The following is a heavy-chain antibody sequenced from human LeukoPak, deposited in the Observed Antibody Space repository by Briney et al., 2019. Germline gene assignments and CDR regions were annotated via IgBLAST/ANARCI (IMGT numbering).Heavy chain of an antibody. CDR2: SSTNGGST. CDR1: GFTFSNYG. Sequence: GGSLRLPCVASGFTFSNYGIHWVRQAPGKGLEYVSGSSTNGGSTYYGSSVKGRFAISRDDSKNTLYLQMDSLRVEDMAVYYCARAFTWGSMFAGFDIWGQGTMVTVSS. D-gene: IGHD3-10*02. J-gene: IGHJ3*02. V-gene: IGHV3-64*01. CDR3: ARAFTWGSMFAGFDI.